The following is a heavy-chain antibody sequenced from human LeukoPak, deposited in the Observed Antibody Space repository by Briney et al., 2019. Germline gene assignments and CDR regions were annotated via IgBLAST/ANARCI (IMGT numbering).Heavy chain of an antibody. CDR2: IYYSGST. Sequence: PSETLSLTCTVSGGSISNYYWSWIRQPPGKGLEWIGCIYYSGSTNYNPSLKSRVTISVDTSKNQFSLKLSFVTAADTAVYYCARVTGYMTEDYFDYWGQGTLITVSS. CDR3: ARVTGYMTEDYFDY. D-gene: IGHD6-13*01. J-gene: IGHJ4*02. CDR1: GGSISNYY. V-gene: IGHV4-59*01.